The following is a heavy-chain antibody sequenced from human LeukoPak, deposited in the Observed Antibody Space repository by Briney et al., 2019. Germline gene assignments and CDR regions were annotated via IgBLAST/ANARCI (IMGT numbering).Heavy chain of an antibody. CDR1: GFTFSSDS. J-gene: IGHJ6*04. CDR3: ARDDAATARASGMDV. D-gene: IGHD6-6*01. V-gene: IGHV3-21*01. CDR2: ISESSSYT. Sequence: PGGSPRLSCAASGFTFSSDSMNWVRQAPGKGLEWVSYISESSSYTYYAKSVKGRFTISRDNAKNSLYLQMNSLRGEDTAVYYCARDDAATARASGMDVWGKGTTVTVSS.